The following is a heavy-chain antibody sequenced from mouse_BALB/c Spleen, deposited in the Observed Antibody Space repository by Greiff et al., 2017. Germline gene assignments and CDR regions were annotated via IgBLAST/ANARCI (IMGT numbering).Heavy chain of an antibody. CDR3: ARDPYGNFPYYFDY. Sequence: VQLQESGPGLVAPSQSLSITCTVSGFSLTSYGVHWVRQPPGKGLEWLGVIWAGGSTNYNSALMSRLSISKDNSKSQVFLKMNSLQTDDTAMYYCARDPYGNFPYYFDYWGQGTTLTVSA. J-gene: IGHJ2*01. V-gene: IGHV2-9*02. CDR1: GFSLTSYG. CDR2: IWAGGST. D-gene: IGHD2-1*01.